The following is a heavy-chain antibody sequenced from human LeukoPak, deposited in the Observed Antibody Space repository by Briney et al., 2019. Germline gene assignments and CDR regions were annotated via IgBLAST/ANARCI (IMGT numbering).Heavy chain of an antibody. CDR2: ISSSGSTI. CDR1: GFTFSDYY. D-gene: IGHD3-3*01. Sequence: GGSLRLSCAASGFTFSDYYMSWIRQAPGKGLEWVSYISSSGSTIYYADSVKGRFTISRDNAKNSLYLQMNSLRAEDTAVYYCARGLRFLEWLLLPGFDYWGQGTLVTVSS. J-gene: IGHJ4*02. CDR3: ARGLRFLEWLLLPGFDY. V-gene: IGHV3-11*01.